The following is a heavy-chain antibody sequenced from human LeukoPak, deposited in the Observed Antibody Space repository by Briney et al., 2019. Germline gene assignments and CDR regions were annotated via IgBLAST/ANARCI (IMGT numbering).Heavy chain of an antibody. V-gene: IGHV3-53*04. CDR2: IYSGGST. CDR3: ARATSYYYDSSGYPSAFDI. J-gene: IGHJ3*02. Sequence: GGSLRLSCAASGFTVSSNYMSWVRQAPGKGLEWVSVIYSGGSTYYADSVKGRFTISRHNSKNTLYLLMNSLRAEDTAVYYCARATSYYYDSSGYPSAFDIWGQGTMVTVSS. D-gene: IGHD3-22*01. CDR1: GFTVSSNY.